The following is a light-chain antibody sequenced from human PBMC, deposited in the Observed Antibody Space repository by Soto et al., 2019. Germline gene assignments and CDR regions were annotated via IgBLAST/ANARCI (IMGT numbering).Light chain of an antibody. CDR1: QSLLHIAGQTH. Sequence: DVVLTQSPLSLSVTPGQPASVSCRSSQSLLHIAGQTHLFWYLQKPGQSPQLLSYEVSNRFSGVADRFSGSGSGTDFTLTISRVEAEDVGLYYCFQSTHLPPTFGQGTRLDIK. CDR3: FQSTHLPPT. J-gene: IGKJ5*01. V-gene: IGKV2D-29*02. CDR2: EVS.